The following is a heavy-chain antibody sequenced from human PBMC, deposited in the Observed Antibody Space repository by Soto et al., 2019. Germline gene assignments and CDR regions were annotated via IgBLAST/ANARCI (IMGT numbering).Heavy chain of an antibody. J-gene: IGHJ4*02. CDR1: GGSISSGGYY. CDR2: IYYSGST. CDR3: ATSDYYDGAVFDY. Sequence: QVQLQESGPGLVKPSQTLSLTCTVSGGSISSGGYYWSWIRQHPGKGLEWIGYIYYSGSTYYNPSLNSRVTISVDTSKNQFSLKLSSVTAANTAVYYCATSDYYDGAVFDYWGQGTLVTVSS. V-gene: IGHV4-31*03. D-gene: IGHD3-22*01.